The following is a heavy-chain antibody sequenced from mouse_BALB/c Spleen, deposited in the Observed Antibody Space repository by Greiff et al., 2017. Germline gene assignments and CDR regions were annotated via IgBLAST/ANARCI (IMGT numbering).Heavy chain of an antibody. V-gene: IGHV14-1*02. CDR3: ASPITTVEGDY. J-gene: IGHJ2*01. Sequence: VQLQESGAELVRPGALVKLSCKASGFNIKDYYMHWVKQRPEQGLEWIGWIDPENGNTIYDPKFQGKASITADTSSNTAYLQLSSLTSEDTAVYYCASPITTVEGDYWGQGTTLTVSS. CDR2: IDPENGNT. CDR1: GFNIKDYY. D-gene: IGHD1-1*01.